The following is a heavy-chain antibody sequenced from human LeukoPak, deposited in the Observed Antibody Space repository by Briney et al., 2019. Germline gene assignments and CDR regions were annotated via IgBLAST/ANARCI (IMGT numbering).Heavy chain of an antibody. J-gene: IGHJ4*02. CDR2: ICDGRST. Sequence: SVTLSLTCTVSGGSISTSSCFWGCPRQPPGKGRGRIGIICDGRSTYYRPALKSRVTIAVDTSNNQFSRKLSSVTAADTAVYYCARMVPEYSSSWDGLFDYWGQGTLVTVSS. D-gene: IGHD6-13*01. CDR1: GGSISTSSCF. V-gene: IGHV4-39*01. CDR3: ARMVPEYSSSWDGLFDY.